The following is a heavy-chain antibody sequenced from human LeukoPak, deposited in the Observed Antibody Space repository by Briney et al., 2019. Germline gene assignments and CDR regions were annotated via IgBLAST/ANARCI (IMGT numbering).Heavy chain of an antibody. J-gene: IGHJ4*02. D-gene: IGHD3-3*01. V-gene: IGHV4-61*01. CDR1: GGSISSGSYY. CDR2: IYHSGST. CDR3: ARGVVITGLDY. Sequence: PSETLSLTCTVSGGSISSGSYYWSWIRQPPGKGLEWIGSIYHSGSTNYNPSLKSRVTISVDTSKNQFSLMLTSVTAADTAVYYCARGVVITGLDYWGQGTLVTVSS.